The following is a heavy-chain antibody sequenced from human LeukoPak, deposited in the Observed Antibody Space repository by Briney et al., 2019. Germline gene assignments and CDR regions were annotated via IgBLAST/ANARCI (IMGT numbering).Heavy chain of an antibody. CDR3: AKDGGEYNYGYSDFDY. Sequence: PGGSLRLSCAASGFTFSSYAMTWVRQAPGKGLEWVSAISGSGGSTYYADSVKGRFTISRDNSKNTLYLQMNSLRGEDTAVYYCAKDGGEYNYGYSDFDYWGQGTLVTVSS. D-gene: IGHD5-18*01. CDR2: ISGSGGST. J-gene: IGHJ4*02. CDR1: GFTFSSYA. V-gene: IGHV3-23*01.